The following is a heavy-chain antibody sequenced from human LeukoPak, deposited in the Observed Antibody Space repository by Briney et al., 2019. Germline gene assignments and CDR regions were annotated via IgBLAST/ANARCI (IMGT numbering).Heavy chain of an antibody. Sequence: PSETLSLTCPVSGGSLSSGNYFWSWIRQPPGKGLEWIGYIYYSGSTKYNPSLQSRVTISVDTSKNQFSLRLSSVSAADTAVYYCARDLSGNYGMDVWGQGTTVTVSS. CDR2: IYYSGST. CDR1: GGSLSSGNYF. CDR3: ARDLSGNYGMDV. D-gene: IGHD3-16*02. J-gene: IGHJ6*02. V-gene: IGHV4-61*01.